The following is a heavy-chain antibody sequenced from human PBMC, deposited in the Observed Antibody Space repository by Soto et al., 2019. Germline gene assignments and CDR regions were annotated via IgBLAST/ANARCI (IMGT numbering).Heavy chain of an antibody. CDR3: SMPTVRNWFDP. Sequence: EVQLLESGGGLVQPGGSLRLSCAASGFTFSSYAMSWVRQGPGKGLEWVSAISGSGGTTYYADSVKGRLTISRDNSKNTLYLQMNSLRAEDTAVYYCSMPTVRNWFDPWGQGTLVTVSS. J-gene: IGHJ5*02. V-gene: IGHV3-23*01. CDR1: GFTFSSYA. D-gene: IGHD4-4*01. CDR2: ISGSGGTT.